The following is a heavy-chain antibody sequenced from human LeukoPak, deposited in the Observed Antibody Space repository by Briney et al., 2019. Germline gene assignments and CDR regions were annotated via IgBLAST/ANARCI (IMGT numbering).Heavy chain of an antibody. J-gene: IGHJ4*02. V-gene: IGHV1-2*02. CDR2: INPKSGGT. Sequence: GASVKVSCKASGYTFTSYYIHWVRQAPGQGLEWMGWINPKSGGTNHGQKFQGRVTLTRDTSIRTAYMEVTRLTSADTAVYFCARAPSGLLGSDHYYFDYWGQGTLVTVSS. CDR3: ARAPSGLLGSDHYYFDY. CDR1: GYTFTSYY. D-gene: IGHD3-3*01.